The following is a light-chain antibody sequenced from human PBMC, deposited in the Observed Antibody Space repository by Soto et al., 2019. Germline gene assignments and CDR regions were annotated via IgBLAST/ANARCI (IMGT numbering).Light chain of an antibody. V-gene: IGKV3-20*01. Sequence: EIVLTQSPGTLSLSPGERATLSCRASQSVSSSYFAWYQQKPGQAPRLLIYGASSSATGIPDRFSGSGSGTHCTLTTSRMEPDEFAVYNYHHYDNSPRTFGGGTKLEIK. CDR2: GAS. CDR3: HHYDNSPRT. CDR1: QSVSSSY. J-gene: IGKJ4*02.